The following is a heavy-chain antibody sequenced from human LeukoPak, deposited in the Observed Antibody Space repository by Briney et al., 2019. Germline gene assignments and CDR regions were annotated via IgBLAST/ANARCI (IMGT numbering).Heavy chain of an antibody. CDR2: INWNGGST. CDR1: GFTFDDYG. V-gene: IGHV3-20*04. CDR3: AGGGDFWCGFYYYYYYMDV. D-gene: IGHD3-3*01. J-gene: IGHJ6*03. Sequence: PGGSLRLSCAASGFTFDDYGMSWVRQAPGKGLEWVSGINWNGGSTGYADAVKGRFTISRDNAKNCLYLQMNSLRAADKALFYCAGGGDFWCGFYYYYYYMDVWGKGTTVTVSS.